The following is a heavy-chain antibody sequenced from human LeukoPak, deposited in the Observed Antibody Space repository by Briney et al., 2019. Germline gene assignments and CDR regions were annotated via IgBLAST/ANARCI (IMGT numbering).Heavy chain of an antibody. CDR2: INPNSGGT. V-gene: IGHV1-2*02. J-gene: IGHJ6*03. Sequence: ASVKVSCKASGYIFTGYYMHWVRQAPGQGLEWMGWINPNSGGTNYAQKFQGRVTMTRDTSISTAYMELSRLRSDDTAVYYCARVYNWNYHYMDVWGKGTTVTVSS. D-gene: IGHD1-20*01. CDR3: ARVYNWNYHYMDV. CDR1: GYIFTGYY.